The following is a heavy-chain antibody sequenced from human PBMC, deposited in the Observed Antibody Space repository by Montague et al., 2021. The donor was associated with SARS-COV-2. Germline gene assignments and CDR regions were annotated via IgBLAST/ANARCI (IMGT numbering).Heavy chain of an antibody. D-gene: IGHD3-10*01. J-gene: IGHJ4*02. CDR3: ATTPGRFGEFHFDY. V-gene: IGHV4-59*01. Sequence: SETLSLTCTVSVCSISNFFWNWVRQPPGQVLDSLGYIHSSGSTNYNPSLKSRVTISVDTSKSQFSLKLGSVTAADTAVYYCATTPGRFGEFHFDYWGQGTLVTVSS. CDR1: VCSISNFF. CDR2: IHSSGST.